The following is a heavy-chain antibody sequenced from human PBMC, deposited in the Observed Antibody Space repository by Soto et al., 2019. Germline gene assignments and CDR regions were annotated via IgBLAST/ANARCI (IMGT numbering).Heavy chain of an antibody. J-gene: IGHJ6*03. Sequence: GGSLRLSCAASGFTFSSYSMNWVRQAPGKGLEWVSYISSSSSTIYYADSVKGRFTISRDNAKNSLYLQMNSLRAEDTAVYYCARVAGEDYGDYAYYYYYYYMDVWGKGTTVTVSS. CDR1: GFTFSSYS. V-gene: IGHV3-48*01. CDR3: ARVAGEDYGDYAYYYYYYYMDV. D-gene: IGHD4-17*01. CDR2: ISSSSSTI.